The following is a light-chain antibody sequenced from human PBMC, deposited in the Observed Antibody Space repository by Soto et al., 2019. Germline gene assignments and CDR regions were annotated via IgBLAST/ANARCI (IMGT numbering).Light chain of an antibody. CDR2: AAS. J-gene: IGKJ5*01. CDR3: QQLNSYPIT. V-gene: IGKV1-9*01. CDR1: QGISSF. Sequence: DSQMTQSPSTLSASTGDRVTITCRASQGISSFLAWHQQKPGKAPKLLIYAASTLQSGVPSRFSGSGSGTDFTLTISSLQPEDFATYFCQQLNSYPITFGQGTRLEIK.